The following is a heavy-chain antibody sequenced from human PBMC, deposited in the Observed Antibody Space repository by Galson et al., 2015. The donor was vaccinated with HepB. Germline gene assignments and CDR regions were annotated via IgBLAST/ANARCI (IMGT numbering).Heavy chain of an antibody. D-gene: IGHD3-22*01. CDR2: IRSKANSYAT. CDR3: TGRDYYDSSGKYFDY. Sequence: SLRLSCAASGFTFSGSAMHWVRQASGKGLEWVGRIRSKANSYATAYAASVKGRFTISRDDSKNTAYLQMNSLKTEDTAVYYCTGRDYYDSSGKYFDYWGQGTLVTVSS. CDR1: GFTFSGSA. J-gene: IGHJ4*02. V-gene: IGHV3-73*01.